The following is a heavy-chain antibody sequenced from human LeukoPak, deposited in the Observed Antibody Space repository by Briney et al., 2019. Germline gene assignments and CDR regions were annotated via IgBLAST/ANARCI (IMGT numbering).Heavy chain of an antibody. J-gene: IGHJ3*02. V-gene: IGHV3-48*02. CDR1: GFTFSSYS. Sequence: GGSLRLSCAASGFTFSSYSMNWVRQAPGKGLEWVSYISSSSSTIYYADSVKGRFTISRDNAKNSLYLQMYSLRDEDTAVYYCARSGGITMIVRRAFDIWGQGTMVTVSS. CDR2: ISSSSSTI. CDR3: ARSGGITMIVRRAFDI. D-gene: IGHD3-22*01.